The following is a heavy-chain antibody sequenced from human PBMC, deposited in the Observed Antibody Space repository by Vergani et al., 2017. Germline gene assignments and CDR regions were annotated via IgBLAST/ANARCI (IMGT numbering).Heavy chain of an antibody. J-gene: IGHJ4*02. CDR1: GFTFSSYD. CDR2: IGTAGDP. D-gene: IGHD6-13*01. CDR3: ARDPRYSRPFDY. V-gene: IGHV3-13*05. Sequence: VQLVESGGGLVQPGGSLRLSCAASGFTFSSYDMHWVRQATGKGLEWVSAIGTAGDPYYPGSVKGRFTISRDNAKNSLYLQMNSLRAEDTAVYYCARDPRYSRPFDYWGQGTLVTVSS.